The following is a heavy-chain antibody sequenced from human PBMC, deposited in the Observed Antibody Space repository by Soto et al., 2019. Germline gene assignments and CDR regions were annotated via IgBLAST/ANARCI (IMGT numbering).Heavy chain of an antibody. D-gene: IGHD1-7*01. J-gene: IGHJ6*02. Sequence: SVKVSCKASGCTFSTYTITWVRQAPGQGLEWMGRIIPIIGIINYAQKFQGRVTITADESTSTAYMELSSLRSEDTAVYYCAGPPELTRIYYYYGMDVWGQGTTVTSP. CDR1: GCTFSTYT. V-gene: IGHV1-69*02. CDR3: AGPPELTRIYYYYGMDV. CDR2: IIPIIGII.